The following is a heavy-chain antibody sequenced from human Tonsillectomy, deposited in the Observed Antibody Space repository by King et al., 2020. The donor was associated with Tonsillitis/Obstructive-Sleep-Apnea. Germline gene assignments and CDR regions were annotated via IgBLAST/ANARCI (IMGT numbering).Heavy chain of an antibody. D-gene: IGHD3-16*01. CDR3: VGHFRHYRLNDYYYYMDV. CDR1: GGSISSSSYY. J-gene: IGHJ6*03. V-gene: IGHV4-39*01. Sequence: QLQESGPGLVKPSETLSLTCTVSGGSISSSSYYWGWVRQPPGKGLEWIGSVYYSGTTYYNPSLKSRVTISVDTSDNQFPLKLTSVTATDTAVYYCVGHFRHYRLNDYYYYMDVWGKGTTAIVSS. CDR2: VYYSGTT.